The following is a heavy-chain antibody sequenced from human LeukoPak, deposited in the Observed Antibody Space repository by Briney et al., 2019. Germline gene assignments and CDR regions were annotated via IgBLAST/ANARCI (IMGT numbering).Heavy chain of an antibody. J-gene: IGHJ5*02. Sequence: GESLKISCRGSGYSFTSYWIGWVRQMPGKGLEWMGIIYPGDSDTRYSPSFQGQVTISADKSISTAYLQWSSLKASDTAIYYCARSYYYGSGSYVLFDPWGQGTLVTVSS. CDR1: GYSFTSYW. CDR2: IYPGDSDT. CDR3: ARSYYYGSGSYVLFDP. D-gene: IGHD3-10*01. V-gene: IGHV5-51*01.